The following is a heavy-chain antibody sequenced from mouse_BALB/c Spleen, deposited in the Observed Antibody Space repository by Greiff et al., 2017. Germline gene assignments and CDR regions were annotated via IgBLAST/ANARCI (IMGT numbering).Heavy chain of an antibody. CDR2: IWSGGST. J-gene: IGHJ4*01. V-gene: IGHV2-2*02. D-gene: IGHD2-14*01. Sequence: VKLQESGPGLVQPSQSLSITCTVSGFPLTSYGVHWVRQSPGKGLGWLGVIWSGGSTDYNAAFISRLSISKDNSKSQVFFKMNSLQANDTAIYCCAREYDVGAMDDWGQGTSVTVSS. CDR1: GFPLTSYG. CDR3: AREYDVGAMDD.